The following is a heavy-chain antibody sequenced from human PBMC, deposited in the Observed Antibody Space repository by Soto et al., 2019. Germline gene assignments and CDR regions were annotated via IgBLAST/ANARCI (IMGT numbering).Heavy chain of an antibody. CDR3: AHRAVTTLFNWFDP. J-gene: IGHJ5*02. CDR1: GFSLSTSGVG. D-gene: IGHD4-17*01. Sequence: QITLKESGPTLVKPTQTLTLTCTFSGFSLSTSGVGVGWIRQPPGKALEWLALIYWDDDKRYSPSLKSRLTITKDTSKHQVVLTMTNMDPVDTATYYCAHRAVTTLFNWFDPWGQGTLVTVSS. V-gene: IGHV2-5*02. CDR2: IYWDDDK.